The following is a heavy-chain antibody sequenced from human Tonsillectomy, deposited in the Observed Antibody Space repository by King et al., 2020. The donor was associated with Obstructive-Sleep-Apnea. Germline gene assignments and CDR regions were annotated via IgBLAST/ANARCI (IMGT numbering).Heavy chain of an antibody. J-gene: IGHJ6*02. D-gene: IGHD1-1*01. CDR2: ISGSGGST. CDR3: AKDFPWNLVFHTYYYGMDV. CDR1: GFTFSSYA. Sequence: VQLVESGGGLVQPGGSLRLSCAASGFTFSSYAMSWVRQAPGKGLEWVSAISGSGGSTYYADSLTGGFTISRDTSKNTLYLQMNSLRAEDTAVYYCAKDFPWNLVFHTYYYGMDVWGQGTTVTVSS. V-gene: IGHV3-23*04.